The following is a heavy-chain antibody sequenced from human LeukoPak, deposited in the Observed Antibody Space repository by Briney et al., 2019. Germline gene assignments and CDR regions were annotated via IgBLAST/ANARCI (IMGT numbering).Heavy chain of an antibody. V-gene: IGHV3-23*01. CDR1: GGSISSYY. CDR2: ISGSGGST. J-gene: IGHJ4*02. CDR3: AKVSNFWSGYYPYYFDY. Sequence: LSLTCTVSGGSISSYYWSWVRQAPGKGLEWVSAISGSGGSTYYADSVKGRFTISRDNSKNTLYLQMNSLRAEDTAVYYCAKVSNFWSGYYPYYFDYWGQGTLVTVSS. D-gene: IGHD3-3*01.